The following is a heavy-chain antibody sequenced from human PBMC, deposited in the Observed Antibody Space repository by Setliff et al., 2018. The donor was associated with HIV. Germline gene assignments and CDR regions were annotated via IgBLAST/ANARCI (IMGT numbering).Heavy chain of an antibody. V-gene: IGHV1-18*01. CDR1: GYTFSSYE. D-gene: IGHD3-22*01. Sequence: ASVKVSCKASGYTFSSYEISWVRQAPGQGLEWMGRISTSNGYTNYAQKLQGRVTVTTDTSTSTAYMELRSLRSDDTAVYYCATAPTMKVVYSGFWGQGTLVTVSS. J-gene: IGHJ4*02. CDR2: ISTSNGYT. CDR3: ATAPTMKVVYSGF.